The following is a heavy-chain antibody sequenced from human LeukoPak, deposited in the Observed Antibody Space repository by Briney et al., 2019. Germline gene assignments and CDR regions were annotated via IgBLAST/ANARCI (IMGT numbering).Heavy chain of an antibody. CDR3: ARDVLAMVRGVTNMDV. Sequence: ASVKVSCKASGYTFTGYYMHWVRQAPGQGLEWMGWINPNSGGTNYAQKFQGRVTMTRDTSISTAYMELSRLRSDDTAVYYCARDVLAMVRGVTNMDVWGKGTTVTVSS. D-gene: IGHD3-10*01. V-gene: IGHV1-2*02. CDR1: GYTFTGYY. J-gene: IGHJ6*03. CDR2: INPNSGGT.